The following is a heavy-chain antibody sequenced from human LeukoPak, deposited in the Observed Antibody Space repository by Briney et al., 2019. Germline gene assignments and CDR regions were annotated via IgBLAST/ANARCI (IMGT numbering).Heavy chain of an antibody. J-gene: IGHJ6*02. CDR2: INKDGSAQ. Sequence: PGGSLRLSCAASGFSFGSYWLTWVRQAPGKGLEWVANINKDGSAQYYVGSLKGRFTISRDNAKNSLYLQMNSLRAEDTAVYYCAKNARNCSGGSCYYYYGMDVWGQGTTVTVSS. V-gene: IGHV3-7*03. CDR3: AKNARNCSGGSCYYYYGMDV. CDR1: GFSFGSYW. D-gene: IGHD2-15*01.